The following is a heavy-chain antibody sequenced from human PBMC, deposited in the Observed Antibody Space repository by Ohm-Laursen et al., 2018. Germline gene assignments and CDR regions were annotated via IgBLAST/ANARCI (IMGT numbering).Heavy chain of an antibody. Sequence: GSLRLSCAASGFTFSDYYMSWIRQAPGKGLEWVSYISSSGSSIFYADSVKGRFTISRDNAKNSLYLQMNSLRAEDTALYYCARGGFCSKTACKPYYSGMDVWGQGTTVTVSS. CDR2: ISSSGSSI. D-gene: IGHD3-10*02. V-gene: IGHV3-11*01. CDR3: ARGGFCSKTACKPYYSGMDV. J-gene: IGHJ6*02. CDR1: GFTFSDYY.